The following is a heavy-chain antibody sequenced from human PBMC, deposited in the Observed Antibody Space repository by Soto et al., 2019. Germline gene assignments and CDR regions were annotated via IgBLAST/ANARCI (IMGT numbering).Heavy chain of an antibody. CDR3: ARLIPAGEIAVIPPSYYGMDI. J-gene: IGHJ6*02. Sequence: EASVKVSCKASGYTFINFGISWVRQAPGQGLEWMGWISARNGNSRYAQHLQGRVTMTTEISTSTAYMELRGLRSDDTALYYCARLIPAGEIAVIPPSYYGMDIWGQGTTVTVYS. CDR1: GYTFINFG. CDR2: ISARNGNS. D-gene: IGHD2-2*01. V-gene: IGHV1-18*04.